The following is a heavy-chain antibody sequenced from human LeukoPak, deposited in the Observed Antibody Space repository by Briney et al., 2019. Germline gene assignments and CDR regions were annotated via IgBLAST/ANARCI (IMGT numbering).Heavy chain of an antibody. CDR3: AKRPIAAPFPLRNY. J-gene: IGHJ4*02. Sequence: GGSLRLSCAASGFTFSSYAMSWVRQAPGKGLEWVSAISGSGGSTYYADSVKGRFTISRDNSKNTLYLQMNSLRAEDTAVYYCAKRPIAAPFPLRNYRGQGTLVTVSS. V-gene: IGHV3-23*01. CDR2: ISGSGGST. CDR1: GFTFSSYA. D-gene: IGHD6-13*01.